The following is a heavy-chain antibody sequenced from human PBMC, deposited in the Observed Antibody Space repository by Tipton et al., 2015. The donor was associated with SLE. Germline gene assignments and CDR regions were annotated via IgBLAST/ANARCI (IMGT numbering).Heavy chain of an antibody. V-gene: IGHV3-23*01. CDR3: AKDGGGSYYANAFDI. CDR1: GFTFSSYW. J-gene: IGHJ3*02. CDR2: ISGSGGST. D-gene: IGHD1-26*01. Sequence: SLRLSCAASGFTFSSYWMSWVRQAPGKGLEWVSAISGSGGSTYYADSVKGRFTISRDNSKNTLYLQMNSLRAEDTAVYYCAKDGGGSYYANAFDIWGQGTMVTVSS.